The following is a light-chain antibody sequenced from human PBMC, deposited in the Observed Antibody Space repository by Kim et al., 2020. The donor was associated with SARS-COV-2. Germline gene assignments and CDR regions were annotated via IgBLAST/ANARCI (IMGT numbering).Light chain of an antibody. CDR1: QSVSSN. CDR3: LQYDNWPPWT. Sequence: EIVMTQSPATLSVSPGERATLSCRASQSVSSNLDWYHQKPGQAPRLLIYGASTRATGIPARFSGSGSGTEFTLTISSLQSEDFAVYYCLQYDNWPPWTFGQGTKVDIK. J-gene: IGKJ1*01. V-gene: IGKV3-15*01. CDR2: GAS.